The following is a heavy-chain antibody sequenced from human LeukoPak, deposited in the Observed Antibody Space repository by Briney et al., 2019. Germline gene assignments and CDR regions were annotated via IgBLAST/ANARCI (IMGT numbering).Heavy chain of an antibody. Sequence: GASVKVSCKASGYTFTSYDINWVRQATGQGLEWMGWMNPNSGNTGYAQKFQGRVTMTRNTSISTAYMELSSLRSEDTAVYYCARPYNWNDDAFDIWGQGTMVTVSS. CDR1: GYTFTSYD. D-gene: IGHD1-20*01. CDR2: MNPNSGNT. V-gene: IGHV1-8*01. J-gene: IGHJ3*02. CDR3: ARPYNWNDDAFDI.